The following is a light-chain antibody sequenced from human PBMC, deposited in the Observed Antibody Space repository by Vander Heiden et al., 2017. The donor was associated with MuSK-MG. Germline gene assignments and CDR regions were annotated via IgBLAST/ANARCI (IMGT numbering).Light chain of an antibody. CDR3: LANHGSTSRYV. CDR1: QLAPLY. V-gene: IGLV3-1*01. CDR2: QDN. Sequence: SYAVTQPPAVSVSPGHTASISCSADQLAPLYISWFQQKPGQSPAWVIYQDNKRPSGVPERFSGSNSGNTATLTISGTQAMDEADYCCLANHGSTSRYVFGSGTTVTVL. J-gene: IGLJ1*01.